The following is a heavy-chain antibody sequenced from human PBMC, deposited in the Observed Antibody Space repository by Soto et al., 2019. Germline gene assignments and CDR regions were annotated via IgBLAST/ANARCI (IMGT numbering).Heavy chain of an antibody. CDR2: ISSSSSTI. Sequence: GGSLRLSCAASGFTFSSYSMNWVRQAPGKGLEWVSYISSSSSTIYYADSVKGRFTISRDNAKNSLYLQMNSLRDEDTAVYYCARGRSTMVRGVISFTYGMDVWGQGTPVTVSS. CDR3: ARGRSTMVRGVISFTYGMDV. D-gene: IGHD3-10*01. V-gene: IGHV3-48*02. J-gene: IGHJ6*02. CDR1: GFTFSSYS.